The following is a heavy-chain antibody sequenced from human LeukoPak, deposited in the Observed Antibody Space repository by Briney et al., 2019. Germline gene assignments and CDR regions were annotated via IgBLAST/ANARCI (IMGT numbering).Heavy chain of an antibody. D-gene: IGHD2-15*01. CDR1: GFTFSSYE. Sequence: PGGSLRLSCAASGFTFSSYEMNWVRQAPGKGLEWVSYISSSGSTIYYADSVKGRFTISRDNAKNSLYLQMNSLRAEDTAVYYCARDNCSGGSCLYYYYGMNVWGQGTTVTVSS. J-gene: IGHJ6*02. V-gene: IGHV3-48*03. CDR2: ISSSGSTI. CDR3: ARDNCSGGSCLYYYYGMNV.